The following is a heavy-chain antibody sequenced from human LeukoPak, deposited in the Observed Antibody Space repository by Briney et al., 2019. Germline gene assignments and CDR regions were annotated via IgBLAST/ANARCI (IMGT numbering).Heavy chain of an antibody. Sequence: SETLSLTCTVSGVSISSSYWSWIRQPPGKGLEWIGHIYYSGTTNYKPSLKSRVTMSVDTSKSQLSLKLSSVTAADTAVYYCARAVGLEVQRKYFDSWGQGTQVTVSS. D-gene: IGHD2-15*01. CDR1: GVSISSSY. CDR2: IYYSGTT. J-gene: IGHJ4*02. CDR3: ARAVGLEVQRKYFDS. V-gene: IGHV4-59*08.